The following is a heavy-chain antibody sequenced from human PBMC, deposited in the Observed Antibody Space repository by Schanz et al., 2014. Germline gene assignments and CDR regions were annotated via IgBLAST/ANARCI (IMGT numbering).Heavy chain of an antibody. D-gene: IGHD3-22*01. CDR3: AKSYDTSGYSGFDY. CDR1: GFSFSDYG. Sequence: QVQLVESGGGLVQPGGSLRLSCAASGFSFSDYGMHWVRQAPGRGLEWVAVISYHGSERYYADSVKGRFTISRDNSKNTLYLQMNSLRTEDTAVYFCAKSYDTSGYSGFDYWGQGTLVTVSS. V-gene: IGHV3-30*18. CDR2: ISYHGSER. J-gene: IGHJ4*02.